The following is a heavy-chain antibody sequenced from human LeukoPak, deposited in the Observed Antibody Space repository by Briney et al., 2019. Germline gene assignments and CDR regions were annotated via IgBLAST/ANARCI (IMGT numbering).Heavy chain of an antibody. CDR3: ARAGYFYDSSAPTGGDAFDI. J-gene: IGHJ3*02. D-gene: IGHD3-22*01. CDR1: GYSFTDYY. V-gene: IGHV1-46*01. Sequence: ASVKVSCTASGYSFTDYYINWVRQAPGQGLEWMGLINPSGGSTTYAQKFQGRATMTRDTSTSTVYMELSSLTFEDTAVYYCARAGYFYDSSAPTGGDAFDIWGQGTMVTVSS. CDR2: INPSGGST.